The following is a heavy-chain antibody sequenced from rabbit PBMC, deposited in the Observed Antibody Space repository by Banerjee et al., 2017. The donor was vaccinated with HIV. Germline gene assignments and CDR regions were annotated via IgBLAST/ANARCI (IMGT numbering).Heavy chain of an antibody. CDR2: IYAGSGGST. V-gene: IGHV1S40*01. Sequence: QSLEESGGDLVKPGASLTLTCTASGFSFSSNYYMCWVRQAPGKGLEWIACIYAGSGGSTYYASWAKGRFTISKTSSTTVTLQMTSLTAADTATYFCARDAGTTYYSGYFNLWGPGTLVTVS. CDR3: ARDAGTTYYSGYFNL. D-gene: IGHD8-1*01. CDR1: GFSFSSNYY. J-gene: IGHJ4*01.